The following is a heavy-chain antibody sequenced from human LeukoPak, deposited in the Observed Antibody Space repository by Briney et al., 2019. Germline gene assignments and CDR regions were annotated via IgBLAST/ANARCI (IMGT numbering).Heavy chain of an antibody. CDR3: AREALEGSSWYNY. CDR1: GGTFSSYA. J-gene: IGHJ4*02. Sequence: SVKVSCKASGGTFSSYAISWVRQAPGQGLEWMGRIIPILGIANYAQKFQGRVTITADKSTSTAYMELSRLRSDDTAVYYCAREALEGSSWYNYWGQGTLVTVSS. CDR2: IIPILGIA. V-gene: IGHV1-69*04. D-gene: IGHD6-13*01.